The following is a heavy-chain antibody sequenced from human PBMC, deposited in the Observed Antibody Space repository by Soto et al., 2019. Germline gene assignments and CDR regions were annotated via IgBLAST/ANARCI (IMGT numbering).Heavy chain of an antibody. Sequence: EVQLVESGGDLVQPGGSLRLSCVASGFTFSIYSMNWVRQAPGKGLEGVSHIDSRNSYIHYADSVKGRFTISRDNAKNSLYLQMNSLGDEDTAVYYCARDIHFDGNSYYHAFDYWGQGTLVTVSS. CDR1: GFTFSIYS. CDR2: IDSRNSYI. CDR3: ARDIHFDGNSYYHAFDY. V-gene: IGHV3-48*02. D-gene: IGHD3-10*01. J-gene: IGHJ4*02.